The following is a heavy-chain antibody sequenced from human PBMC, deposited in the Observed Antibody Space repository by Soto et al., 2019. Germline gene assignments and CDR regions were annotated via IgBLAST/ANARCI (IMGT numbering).Heavy chain of an antibody. J-gene: IGHJ4*02. Sequence: QNTLKESGPTLVKPTQTLTLTCTFSGLSLRTSGMSVGWIRQLPGKALEWLAVIYWDDDKRYRPSLNSRLTITKDTSKNQVVLTMTNMDPVDTATYYCAHGARNDFDYWGQGTLVTVSS. V-gene: IGHV2-5*02. CDR2: IYWDDDK. CDR1: GLSLRTSGMS. D-gene: IGHD1-1*01. CDR3: AHGARNDFDY.